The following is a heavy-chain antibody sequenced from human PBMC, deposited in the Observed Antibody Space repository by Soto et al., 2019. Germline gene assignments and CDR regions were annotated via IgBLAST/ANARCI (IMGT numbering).Heavy chain of an antibody. CDR1: GYSFTSYW. V-gene: IGHV5-10-1*01. J-gene: IGHJ6*02. CDR2: IDPSDSYT. CDR3: ASDYDFWSGYLGV. D-gene: IGHD3-3*01. Sequence: VGSLKISCNGSGYSFTSYWISWVRQMPGKGLEWMGRIDPSDSYTNYSPSFQGHVTISADKSISTVYLQWSSLKASDTAMYYCASDYDFWSGYLGVWGQGTTVTVSS.